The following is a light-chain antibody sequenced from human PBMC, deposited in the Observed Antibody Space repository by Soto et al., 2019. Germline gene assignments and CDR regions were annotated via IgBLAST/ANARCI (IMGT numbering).Light chain of an antibody. J-gene: IGKJ1*01. CDR2: LTS. Sequence: TVNNREPASISCTSSQXLXQRNGYTYLDWYLQKPGQSPQLLIYLTSIRASGVPDRFSGSCSSTDLHMKISNGHAVDAEVYYRMHVLQIPPWTFGPGTKVDIK. CDR3: MHVLQIPPWT. V-gene: IGKV2-28*01. CDR1: QXLXQRNGYTY.